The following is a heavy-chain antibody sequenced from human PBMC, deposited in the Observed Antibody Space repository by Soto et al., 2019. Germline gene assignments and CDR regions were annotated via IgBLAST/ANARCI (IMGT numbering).Heavy chain of an antibody. CDR1: GFTVSSKY. D-gene: IGHD2-15*01. V-gene: IGHV3-66*01. J-gene: IGHJ6*04. Sequence: EVQLVESGGGLVQPGGSLRLSCAASGFTVSSKYMTWVRQAPGKGLEWVSLIQSGGTTYYADSVKGRFTISRDTSENTLHLQIDSLRVEDTAVYYCARDDVLCDGGRCYGIPVDVWGKGTTVTVSS. CDR3: ARDDVLCDGGRCYGIPVDV. CDR2: IQSGGTT.